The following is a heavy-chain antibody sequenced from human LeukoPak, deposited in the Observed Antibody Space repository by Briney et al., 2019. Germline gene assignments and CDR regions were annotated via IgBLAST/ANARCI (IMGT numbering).Heavy chain of an antibody. D-gene: IGHD3-22*01. Sequence: PGGSLRLSCAASGFTFSSYEMNWVRQAPGKGLEWVSYISSSGSTIYYADSVKGRFTISRDNAKNTLNLQMNSLRAEDTAVYNCARDLGQYYDTSDNWFDPWGQGTLVTVSS. J-gene: IGHJ5*02. CDR2: ISSSGSTI. V-gene: IGHV3-48*03. CDR3: ARDLGQYYDTSDNWFDP. CDR1: GFTFSSYE.